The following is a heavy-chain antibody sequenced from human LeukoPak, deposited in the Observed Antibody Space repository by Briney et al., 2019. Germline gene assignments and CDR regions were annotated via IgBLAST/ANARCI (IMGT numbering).Heavy chain of an antibody. Sequence: GESLKISCKGSGYSFTSYWIGWVRQMPGKGPEWMGIIYPGDSDTRYSPSFQGQVTISADKSISTAYLQWSSLRASDTAMYYCARLFRYDSSGYEVGLYYYGMDVWGQGTTVTVSS. J-gene: IGHJ6*02. D-gene: IGHD3-22*01. V-gene: IGHV5-51*01. CDR1: GYSFTSYW. CDR3: ARLFRYDSSGYEVGLYYYGMDV. CDR2: IYPGDSDT.